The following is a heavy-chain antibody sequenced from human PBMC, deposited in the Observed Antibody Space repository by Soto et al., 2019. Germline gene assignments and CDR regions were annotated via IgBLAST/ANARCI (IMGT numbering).Heavy chain of an antibody. Sequence: QVQLQESGPGLVKPSETLSLSCSVSGGSISGHYWSWVRQTPGKGLEWIGYMYYSGSTNYNPSLRCRVTISVVTSKNHFSLRLTAVTAADAAVYYCARGPYYDLIWNYYYMDVWGKGTTVTVSS. CDR3: ARGPYYDLIWNYYYMDV. J-gene: IGHJ6*03. D-gene: IGHD3-16*01. CDR2: MYYSGST. CDR1: GGSISGHY. V-gene: IGHV4-59*08.